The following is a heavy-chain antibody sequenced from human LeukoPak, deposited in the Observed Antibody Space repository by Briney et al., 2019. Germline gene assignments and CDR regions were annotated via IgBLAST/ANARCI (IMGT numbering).Heavy chain of an antibody. Sequence: GESLKISCKGSGYSFTNYWIGWVRQMPGKGLEWMGIVYPGDSDTRYSPSFEGQVTISADKSSKTAYLQWSSLQASDSAIYYCARPLDYYYGMDVWGQGTTVIVSS. CDR3: ARPLDYYYGMDV. CDR1: GYSFTNYW. V-gene: IGHV5-51*01. CDR2: VYPGDSDT. J-gene: IGHJ6*02.